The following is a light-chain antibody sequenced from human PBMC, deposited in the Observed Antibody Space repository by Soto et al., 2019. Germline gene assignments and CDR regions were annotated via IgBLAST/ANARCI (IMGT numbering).Light chain of an antibody. J-gene: IGKJ1*01. CDR2: DAS. CDR1: QSISSW. Sequence: DIQMTQSPSTLSASVGDRVTITCRASQSISSWLAWYQQKPGKAPKLLIYDASSLESGVPSRFSGSGSGTEFTLNISSLPPDEFATYYFQQYNSYQWKFGQGTKVEIK. CDR3: QQYNSYQWK. V-gene: IGKV1-5*01.